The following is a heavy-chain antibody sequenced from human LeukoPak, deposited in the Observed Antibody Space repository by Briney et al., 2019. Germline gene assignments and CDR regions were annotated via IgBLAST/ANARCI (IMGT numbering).Heavy chain of an antibody. V-gene: IGHV4-59*01. CDR1: GGSITSYY. CDR2: IYYSGTT. Sequence: SETLSLTCTVSGGSITSYYWGWIRQPPGEGREWIGYIYYSGTTNYNPSLKRQVTISVDRSKNQFSLKLRSVIAADTAVYYCARVGWELLGPFDHWGQGTLVTVSS. D-gene: IGHD1-26*01. CDR3: ARVGWELLGPFDH. J-gene: IGHJ4*02.